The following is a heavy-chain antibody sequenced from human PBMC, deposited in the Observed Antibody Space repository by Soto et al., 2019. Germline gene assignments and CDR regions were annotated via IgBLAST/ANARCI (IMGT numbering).Heavy chain of an antibody. J-gene: IGHJ5*02. CDR3: ARDDHSSGWS. CDR1: GGSITSSNW. Sequence: QVQLQESGPELVKPSGTLSLTCAVSGGSITSSNWWSWVRRPPGKGLEWIGEVSHRGTTTYNPSLKSRLTISVDESKNQFSLKLTSVTAADTAVYYCARDDHSSGWSWGQGTLVTVSS. D-gene: IGHD6-19*01. CDR2: VSHRGTT. V-gene: IGHV4-4*02.